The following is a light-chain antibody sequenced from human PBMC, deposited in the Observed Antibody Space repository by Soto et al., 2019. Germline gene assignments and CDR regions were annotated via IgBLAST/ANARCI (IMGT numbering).Light chain of an antibody. J-gene: IGLJ2*01. CDR1: SSDVGAYGY. CDR3: SSSTTSSTVV. Sequence: QSALTQPASVSGSPGQSITISCTGTSSDVGAYGYVSWYQQHPGKAPKLMIYEVSYRPAGVSNRFSGSKSGNAASLTISGLQAEDEADYYCSSSTTSSTVVFGGGTKLTVL. V-gene: IGLV2-14*01. CDR2: EVS.